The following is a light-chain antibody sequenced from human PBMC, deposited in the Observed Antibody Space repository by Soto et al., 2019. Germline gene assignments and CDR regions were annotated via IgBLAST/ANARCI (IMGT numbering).Light chain of an antibody. CDR2: GAS. J-gene: IGKJ4*01. Sequence: EIVLTQSPGTLSLSPGERATLSCRASQSVSSSYLAWYQQKPGQAPRLLIYGASSRATGIPDRFSGSGSGTDFTLIVSRLEPEDFAVYYCQQYGSSCTFGGGTKVDIK. CDR3: QQYGSSCT. CDR1: QSVSSSY. V-gene: IGKV3-20*01.